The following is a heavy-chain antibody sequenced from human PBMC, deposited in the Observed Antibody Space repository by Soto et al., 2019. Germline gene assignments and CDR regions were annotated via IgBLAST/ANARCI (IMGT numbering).Heavy chain of an antibody. D-gene: IGHD2-15*01. CDR2: VIPIFGRP. CDR3: ARSQGGSSSLDIYYYYYYGMDV. V-gene: IGHV1-69*01. CDR1: GGTFSTYA. J-gene: IGHJ6*02. Sequence: QVQLVQSGAEVKKPGSSVKVSCKAPGGTFSTYAISWVRQAPGQGLGWMGGVIPIFGRPKYAQKFQGRVTITADESTSTGYMELRSLRSEDTAVYYCARSQGGSSSLDIYYYYYYGMDVWGQGTTVTVSS.